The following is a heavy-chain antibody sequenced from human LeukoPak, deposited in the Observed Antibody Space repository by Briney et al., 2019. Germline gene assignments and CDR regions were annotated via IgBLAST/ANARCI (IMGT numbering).Heavy chain of an antibody. Sequence: PSETLSLTCNVSGGSISGYYWSWIRQPPGKGLEWVGYIHYTGSTRHRASLKSRVTMSVDTSKNQFALKLTSVTAADAAVYYCARSTVALATLWFDPWGQGTLVTVSS. D-gene: IGHD2/OR15-2a*01. CDR1: GGSISGYY. CDR2: IHYTGST. J-gene: IGHJ5*02. CDR3: ARSTVALATLWFDP. V-gene: IGHV4-59*08.